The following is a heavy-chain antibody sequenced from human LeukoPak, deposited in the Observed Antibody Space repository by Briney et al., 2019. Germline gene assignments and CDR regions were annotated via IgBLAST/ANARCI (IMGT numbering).Heavy chain of an antibody. J-gene: IGHJ4*02. D-gene: IGHD2-2*01. CDR1: GFKIADYA. CDR3: AKAPSTSGPFDY. CDR2: ISWNSATI. Sequence: PGGSLRLSCVASGFKIADYAMHWVRQTPGKGLEWVSGISWNSATIDYADSLRGRLTISRDNAKNSLYLQMNSLRAEDTALYYCAKAPSTSGPFDYWGQGTLVTVSS. V-gene: IGHV3-9*01.